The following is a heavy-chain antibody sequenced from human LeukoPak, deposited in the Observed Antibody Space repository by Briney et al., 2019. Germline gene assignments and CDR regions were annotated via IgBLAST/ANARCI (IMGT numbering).Heavy chain of an antibody. D-gene: IGHD3-10*01. CDR2: INTITGNP. CDR1: GYTFSSYG. CDR3: ARASWFHGLAAY. J-gene: IGHJ4*02. Sequence: RASVKVSCKASGYTFSSYGISWVRQAPGQGLEWLGWINTITGNPTYAPGFTGRFVFSLDTSVSTAYLQISSLKTEDTAVYYCARASWFHGLAAYWGQGTLVTVSS. V-gene: IGHV7-4-1*02.